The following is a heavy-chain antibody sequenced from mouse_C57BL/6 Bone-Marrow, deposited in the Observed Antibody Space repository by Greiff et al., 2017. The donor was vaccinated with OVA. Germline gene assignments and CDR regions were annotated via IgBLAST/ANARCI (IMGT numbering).Heavy chain of an antibody. CDR1: GYSFTDYN. D-gene: IGHD2-1*01. CDR2: INPNYGTT. V-gene: IGHV1-39*01. Sequence: EVQLQESGPELVKPGASVKISCKASGYSFTDYNMNWVKQSNGKSLEWIGVINPNYGTTSYNQKFKGKATLTVDQSSSTAYMQLNSLTSEDSAVYYCARRGGYGNYEEAMDYWGQGTSVTVSS. CDR3: ARRGGYGNYEEAMDY. J-gene: IGHJ4*01.